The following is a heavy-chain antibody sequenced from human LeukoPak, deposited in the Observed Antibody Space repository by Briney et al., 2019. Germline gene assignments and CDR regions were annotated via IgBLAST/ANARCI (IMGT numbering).Heavy chain of an antibody. D-gene: IGHD6-19*01. CDR3: AVAYSYSSCWYN. Sequence: SVKVSCKASGGTFSSYAISWVRQAPGQGLEWMGGIIPIFGTANYAQKFQGRVTITADESTSTAYMELSSLRSEDTAVYYCAVAYSYSSCWYNWGQGTLVTVSS. V-gene: IGHV1-69*01. J-gene: IGHJ4*02. CDR2: IIPIFGTA. CDR1: GGTFSSYA.